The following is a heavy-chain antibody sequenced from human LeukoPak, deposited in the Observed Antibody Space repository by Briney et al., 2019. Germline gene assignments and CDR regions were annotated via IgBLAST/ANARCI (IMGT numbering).Heavy chain of an antibody. V-gene: IGHV1-18*01. CDR2: ISAYKGNT. J-gene: IGHJ3*02. D-gene: IGHD3-3*01. CDR1: GYTFMSYG. CDR3: ARDLEWLYPGGAFDI. Sequence: ASVKASCKAAGYTFMSYGISWVRQAPGQGLEWMGWISAYKGNTNYAQKFQGRVTMTRDTSISTAYMELSRLRSDDTAVYYCARDLEWLYPGGAFDIWGQGTMVTVSS.